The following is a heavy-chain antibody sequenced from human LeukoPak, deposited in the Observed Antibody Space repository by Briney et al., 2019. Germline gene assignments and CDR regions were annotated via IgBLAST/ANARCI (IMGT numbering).Heavy chain of an antibody. D-gene: IGHD1-26*01. V-gene: IGHV4-61*03. J-gene: IGHJ3*02. Sequence: SETLSLTCTVSGGSISSGDYYWSWIRQPPGKGLEWIGYIYYSGTTHSNPSLKSRATISVDTSKNHLSLKVSSVTAADTAVYYCARGASGTLYDAFDIWGQGTMVTVSS. CDR1: GGSISSGDYY. CDR3: ARGASGTLYDAFDI. CDR2: IYYSGTT.